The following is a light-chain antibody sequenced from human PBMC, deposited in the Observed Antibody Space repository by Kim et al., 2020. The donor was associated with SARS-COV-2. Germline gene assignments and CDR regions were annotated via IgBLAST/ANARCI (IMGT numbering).Light chain of an antibody. V-gene: IGLV1-44*01. Sequence: GQRGTISCSGSPSNIGGNSVHWYQQLSGAAPKLLIYDNNRRPSGVPDRFSGSKSGSSASLAISGVQSDDEADYHCAAWDDSLNGVVFGGGTQLTVL. CDR1: PSNIGGNS. CDR2: DNN. J-gene: IGLJ2*01. CDR3: AAWDDSLNGVV.